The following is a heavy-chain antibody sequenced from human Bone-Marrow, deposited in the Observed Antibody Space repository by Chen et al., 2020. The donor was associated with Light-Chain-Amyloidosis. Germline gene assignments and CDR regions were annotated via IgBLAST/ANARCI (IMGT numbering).Heavy chain of an antibody. D-gene: IGHD5-12*01. CDR1: GYTFPNYW. Sequence: EVQLEQSGPEVKKPGESLKISCKGSGYTFPNYWIGWVRQMPGKGLEWMRVIYPDGSYARYSPSFEGQVTISADKSITTAYLQWRSLKASDTAMYYCARRRDGYNFDYWGQGTLVTVSS. CDR3: ARRRDGYNFDY. CDR2: IYPDGSYA. J-gene: IGHJ4*02. V-gene: IGHV5-51*01.